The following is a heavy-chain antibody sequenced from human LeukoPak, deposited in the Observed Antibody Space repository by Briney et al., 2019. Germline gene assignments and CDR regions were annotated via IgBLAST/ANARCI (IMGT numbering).Heavy chain of an antibody. CDR3: ARSVHDTSGYAY. CDR1: GFTVSSSY. Sequence: GGSLRLSCAASGFTVSSSYMSWVRQAPGKGLEWVPVMYSGGATYYANSVKGRFTISRDYSKNTLNLQMNNLGTEDTAVYFCARSVHDTSGYAYWGQGTLVTVSS. J-gene: IGHJ4*02. V-gene: IGHV3-66*02. CDR2: MYSGGAT. D-gene: IGHD3-22*01.